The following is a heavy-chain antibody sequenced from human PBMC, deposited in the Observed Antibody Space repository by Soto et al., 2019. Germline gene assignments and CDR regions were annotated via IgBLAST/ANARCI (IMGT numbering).Heavy chain of an antibody. D-gene: IGHD6-19*01. J-gene: IGHJ5*02. CDR1: GFTFSNYA. CDR2: IGGSGDWT. V-gene: IGHV3-23*01. CDR3: ARLGYSSGWHGWFDP. Sequence: GGSLRLSCAASGFTFSNYAMSWVRQAPGKGLEWVSAIGGSGDWTYYADSVKGRFTISRDNSKNTLSLQMISLRAEDTAVYYCARLGYSSGWHGWFDPWGQGTLVTVSS.